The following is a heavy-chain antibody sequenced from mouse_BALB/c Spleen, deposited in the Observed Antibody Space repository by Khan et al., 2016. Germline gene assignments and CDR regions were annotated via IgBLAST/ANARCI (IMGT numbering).Heavy chain of an antibody. V-gene: IGHV1-9*01. J-gene: IGHJ3*01. CDR3: ARWKLGSLFVY. CDR2: ILPGTDTT. Sequence: QVQLQQPGAELMKPGASVKISCKATGYTFNSCWIEWVKQRPGHGLEWIGEILPGTDTTDYNEKFQDRAAFTADTSSNTAYVQLSSLTSEDSAAYYCARWKLGSLFVYWGQGTLVTVSA. CDR1: GYTFNSCW. D-gene: IGHD3-1*01.